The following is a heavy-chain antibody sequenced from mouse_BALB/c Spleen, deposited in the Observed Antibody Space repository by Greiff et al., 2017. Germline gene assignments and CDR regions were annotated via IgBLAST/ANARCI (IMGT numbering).Heavy chain of an antibody. J-gene: IGHJ4*01. CDR3: ARVYYYGSNAMDY. Sequence: EVKLMESGGGLVKPGGSLKLSCAASGFTFSSYAMSWVRQTPEKRLEWVASISSGGSTYYPDSVKGRFTISRDNARNILYLQMSSLRSEDTAMYYCARVYYYGSNAMDYWGQGTSVTVSS. CDR1: GFTFSSYA. D-gene: IGHD1-1*01. V-gene: IGHV5-6-5*01. CDR2: ISSGGST.